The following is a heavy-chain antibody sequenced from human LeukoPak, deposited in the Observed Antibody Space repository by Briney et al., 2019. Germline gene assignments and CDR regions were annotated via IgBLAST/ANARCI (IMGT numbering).Heavy chain of an antibody. Sequence: SETLSLTCTVSGGSISSYYWSWIRLPPGKGLEWIGYIYCSGSTNYNPSLKSRVTISVDTSKNQFSLKLSSVTAADTAVYYCARSPSWYYDSSGYYLPYWYFDLWGRGTLVTVSS. CDR3: ARSPSWYYDSSGYYLPYWYFDL. J-gene: IGHJ2*01. V-gene: IGHV4-59*01. D-gene: IGHD3-22*01. CDR2: IYCSGST. CDR1: GGSISSYY.